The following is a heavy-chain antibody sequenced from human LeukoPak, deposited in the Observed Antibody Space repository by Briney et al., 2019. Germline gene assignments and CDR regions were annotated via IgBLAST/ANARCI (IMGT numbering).Heavy chain of an antibody. CDR3: ARRVGGLWFGELARYFDY. V-gene: IGHV4-34*01. J-gene: IGHJ4*02. CDR1: GGSLSGYY. D-gene: IGHD3-10*01. Sequence: SETLSLTCAVYGGSLSGYYWSWIRQPPGKGLEWIGEINHSGSTNYNPSLKSRVTISVDTSKNQFSLKLSSVTAADTAVYYCARRVGGLWFGELARYFDYWGQGTLVTVSS. CDR2: INHSGST.